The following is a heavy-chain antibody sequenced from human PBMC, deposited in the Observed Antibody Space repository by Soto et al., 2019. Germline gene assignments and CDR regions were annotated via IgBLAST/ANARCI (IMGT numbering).Heavy chain of an antibody. Sequence: PSETLSLTCSVSGGSISSSSYYWGWVRQPPGKGLEWIGSIYYSGSIYYNPSLKSRATMSVDTSKNQFSLKLSSVTAADTAVYYCTRQDGHYSYLNYFDYWGQGTLVTVSS. D-gene: IGHD4-17*01. V-gene: IGHV4-39*01. J-gene: IGHJ4*02. CDR1: GGSISSSSYY. CDR2: IYYSGSI. CDR3: TRQDGHYSYLNYFDY.